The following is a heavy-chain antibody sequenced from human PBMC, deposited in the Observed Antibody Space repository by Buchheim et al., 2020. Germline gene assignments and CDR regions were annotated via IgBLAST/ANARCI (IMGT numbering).Heavy chain of an antibody. J-gene: IGHJ6*02. CDR1: GFTFSSYG. V-gene: IGHV3-30*18. D-gene: IGHD3-3*01. CDR2: ISYDGSNK. CDR3: AKDLRSGYYYGKRSNYYYGMDV. Sequence: QVQLVESGGGVVQPGRSLRLSCAASGFTFSSYGMHWVRQAPGKGLEWVAVISYDGSNKYYADSVKGRFTISRDNSKNTLYLQMNSLRAEDTAVYYCAKDLRSGYYYGKRSNYYYGMDVWGQGTT.